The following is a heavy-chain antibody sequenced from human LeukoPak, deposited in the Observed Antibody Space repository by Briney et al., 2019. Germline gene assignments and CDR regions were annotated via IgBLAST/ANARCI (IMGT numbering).Heavy chain of an antibody. CDR1: GFIFSSYS. CDR3: ARGSTYYDSSGQVPFDY. Sequence: GGSLRLSCAASGFIFSSYSMNWVRQAPGKGLEWVSYISSSSSTIYYADSVKGRFTISRDNAKNSLYLQMNSLRAEDTAVYYCARGSTYYDSSGQVPFDYWGQGTLVTVSS. D-gene: IGHD3-22*01. J-gene: IGHJ4*02. CDR2: ISSSSSTI. V-gene: IGHV3-48*01.